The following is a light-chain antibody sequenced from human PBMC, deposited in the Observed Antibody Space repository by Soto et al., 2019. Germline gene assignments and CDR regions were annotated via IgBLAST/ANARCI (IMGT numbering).Light chain of an antibody. CDR2: DVS. CDR1: SSDVGGYNY. Sequence: QSALTQPPSASGSPGQSVTISCTGTSSDVGGYNYVSWYQQHPGKAPKLMIYDVSKRPSGVPDRFSGSKSGNTASLTVSGLQDEDEGYYSCSTYGASQVFGTGTQVTVL. J-gene: IGLJ1*01. V-gene: IGLV2-8*01. CDR3: STYGASQV.